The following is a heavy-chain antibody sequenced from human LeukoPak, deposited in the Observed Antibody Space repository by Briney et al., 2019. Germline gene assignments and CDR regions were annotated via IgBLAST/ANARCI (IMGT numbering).Heavy chain of an antibody. CDR3: ARRVVVILDNVFDY. Sequence: SETLSLTCTVSGGSISSCSYYWGWIRQPPGKGLEWIGSIYYSGSTYYNPSLKSRVTISVDTSKNQFSLKLSSVTAADTAVYYCARRVVVILDNVFDYWGQGTLVTVSS. V-gene: IGHV4-39*01. J-gene: IGHJ4*02. CDR2: IYYSGST. CDR1: GGSISSCSYY. D-gene: IGHD3-22*01.